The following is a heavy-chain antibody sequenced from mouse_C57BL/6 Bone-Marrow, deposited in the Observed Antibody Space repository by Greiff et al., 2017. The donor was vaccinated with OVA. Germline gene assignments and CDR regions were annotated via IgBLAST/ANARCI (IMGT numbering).Heavy chain of an antibody. CDR2: INPYNGGT. V-gene: IGHV1-19*01. CDR3: ACYDYGSSYHEYFDV. J-gene: IGHJ1*03. CDR1: GYTFTDYY. D-gene: IGHD1-1*01. Sequence: VQLQQSGPVLVKPGASVKMSCKASGYTFTDYYMNWVKQSHGKSLEWIGVINPYNGGTSYNQKFKGKATLTVDKSSSTAYMELNSLTSEDSAVYYCACYDYGSSYHEYFDVWGTGTTVTVSS.